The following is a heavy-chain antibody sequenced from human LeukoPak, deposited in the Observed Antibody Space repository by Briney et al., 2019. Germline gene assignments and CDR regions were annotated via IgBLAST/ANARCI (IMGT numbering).Heavy chain of an antibody. Sequence: SETLSLTCTVSGGSISNYYWNWIRQPPGKGLEWIGYIYYSGTTNYNPSLKSRVTISVDKSKNQFSLKLSSVTAADTAVYYCAGNYGSGSLLGYWGQGTLVTVSS. CDR3: AGNYGSGSLLGY. CDR2: IYYSGTT. CDR1: GGSISNYY. J-gene: IGHJ4*02. D-gene: IGHD3-10*01. V-gene: IGHV4-59*12.